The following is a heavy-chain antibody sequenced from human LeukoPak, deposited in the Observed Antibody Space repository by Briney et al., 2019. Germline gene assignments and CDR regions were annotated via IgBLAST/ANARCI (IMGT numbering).Heavy chain of an antibody. CDR1: GYTFTDYF. V-gene: IGHV1-2*02. J-gene: IGHJ5*01. CDR2: INPNIGDA. D-gene: IGHD2-21*02. Sequence: ASLAVSWKASGYTFTDYFIHWVRQAPGQGLEWMGWINPNIGDASYAQKFQDRVTMTRDRSINTAYMELSRLTSDDTAVYYCARMALDGGDSIGFDSWGQGTLVTVSS. CDR3: ARMALDGGDSIGFDS.